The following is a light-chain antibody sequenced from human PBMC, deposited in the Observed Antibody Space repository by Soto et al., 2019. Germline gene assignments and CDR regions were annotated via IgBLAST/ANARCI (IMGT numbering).Light chain of an antibody. CDR2: EVN. CDR1: NSDIGNYNF. V-gene: IGLV2-8*01. CDR3: SSYAGSNNLL. J-gene: IGLJ2*01. Sequence: QSALTQPPSASGSPGQSVAISCTGTNSDIGNYNFVSWYQQHPGKAPKLMIYEVNKRPSGVPDRFSGSKSGNTASLTVSGLQPEDEADYYCSSYAGSNNLLFGGGTKLTV.